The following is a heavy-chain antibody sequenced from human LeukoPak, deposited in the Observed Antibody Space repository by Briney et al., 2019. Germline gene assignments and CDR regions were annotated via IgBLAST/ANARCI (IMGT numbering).Heavy chain of an antibody. J-gene: IGHJ4*02. V-gene: IGHV4-4*07. Sequence: SETLSLTCSVSGGSFSNYYCNWIRRPAGKGLEWIGRIDSSGTTKYNPSLKSRVTMSIDTSQREVSLTLSSMTAADTAVYFCARGSGSYRPLYFFNYWGQGTLVNVSS. CDR2: IDSSGTT. CDR1: GGSFSNYY. CDR3: ARGSGSYRPLYFFNY. D-gene: IGHD1-26*01.